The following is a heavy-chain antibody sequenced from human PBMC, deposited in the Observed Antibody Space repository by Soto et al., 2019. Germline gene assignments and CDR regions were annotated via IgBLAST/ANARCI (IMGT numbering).Heavy chain of an antibody. CDR3: ARPLMWRDPTVTTAWYFDL. V-gene: IGHV5-51*01. J-gene: IGHJ2*01. CDR2: IYPGDSDT. CDR1: GYSFTSYW. D-gene: IGHD4-17*01. Sequence: EVQLVQSGAEVKKPGESLKISCKGSGYSFTSYWIGWVRQMPGKGLEWMGIIYPGDSDTRYSPSFQGQVTISADKSISTAYLQWSSLKASDTAMYYCARPLMWRDPTVTTAWYFDLWGRGTLVTVSS.